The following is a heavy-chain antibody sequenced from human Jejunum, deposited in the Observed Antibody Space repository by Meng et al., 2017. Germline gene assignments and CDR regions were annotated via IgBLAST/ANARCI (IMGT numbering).Heavy chain of an antibody. J-gene: IGHJ4*02. CDR2: ISYSGST. Sequence: QLQLQESGAGLVKASETLSLTCTVSGGSISGSYDYWGWIRQPPGKGLDWTGTISYSGSTYYNPSLTSRVTISMDTSKNQFSLKLSSVTAADTAVYYCASHFSGSGTWFFDSWGQGVLVTVSS. CDR3: ASHFSGSGTWFFDS. V-gene: IGHV4-39*01. CDR1: GGSISGSYDY. D-gene: IGHD3-10*01.